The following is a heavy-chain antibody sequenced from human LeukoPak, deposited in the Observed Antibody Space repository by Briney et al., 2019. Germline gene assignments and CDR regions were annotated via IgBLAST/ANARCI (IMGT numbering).Heavy chain of an antibody. CDR3: ARGQSRDWNYVRFDP. J-gene: IGHJ5*02. Sequence: GASVKVSCTASGGTFSSYAISWVRQAPGQGLEWMGGIIPIFGTANYAQKFQGRVTITADKSTSTAYMELSSLRSEDTAVYYCARGQSRDWNYVRFDPWGQGTLVTVSS. CDR2: IIPIFGTA. V-gene: IGHV1-69*06. CDR1: GGTFSSYA. D-gene: IGHD1-7*01.